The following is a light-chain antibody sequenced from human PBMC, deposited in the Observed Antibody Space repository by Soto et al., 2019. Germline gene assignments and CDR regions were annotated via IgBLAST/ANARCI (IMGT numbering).Light chain of an antibody. V-gene: IGKV3-15*01. CDR2: GTS. J-gene: IGKJ2*01. CDR1: QSVSSN. CDR3: QHYNNWPFT. Sequence: IVMTQSPATLSVSLGERATLSCRASQSVSSNLAWYKQKPGQPPSLLIYGTSARATGIPARFSGSGSGTEFTLTISSLQSEDFAVYYCQHYNNWPFTFGQGTKVDIK.